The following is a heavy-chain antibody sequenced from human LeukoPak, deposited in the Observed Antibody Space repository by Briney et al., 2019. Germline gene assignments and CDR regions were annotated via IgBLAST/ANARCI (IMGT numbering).Heavy chain of an antibody. CDR3: AKAASLLEQDAFDI. D-gene: IGHD1/OR15-1a*01. J-gene: IGHJ3*02. CDR1: GFTFSSYA. Sequence: GRSLRFSCAASGFTFSSYAMHWVRQAPGKGLEWVAVISFDGDNKYYADSVKGRFTVSRDNSKNTLYLQMNSLRAEDTAVYYCAKAASLLEQDAFDIWGQGTMVTVSS. CDR2: ISFDGDNK. V-gene: IGHV3-30-3*01.